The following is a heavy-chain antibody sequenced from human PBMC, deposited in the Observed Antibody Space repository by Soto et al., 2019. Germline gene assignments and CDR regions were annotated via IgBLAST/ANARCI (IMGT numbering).Heavy chain of an antibody. CDR1: RGSMNNYY. J-gene: IGHJ3*01. Sequence: SETLSLTCTPGRGSMNNYYWTWIRHPSGKGLEWVGYISYSGTTNYNRSLKSRVTISIDTSESKVSLKLTSVTAADTALFYCARGYYSASSGVAFDLWGQGTTV. CDR2: ISYSGTT. CDR3: ARGYYSASSGVAFDL. V-gene: IGHV4-59*01. D-gene: IGHD3-22*01.